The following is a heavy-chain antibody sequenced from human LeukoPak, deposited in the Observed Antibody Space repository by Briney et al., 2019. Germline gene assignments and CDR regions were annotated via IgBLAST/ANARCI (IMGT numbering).Heavy chain of an antibody. V-gene: IGHV4-39*01. CDR3: VRGGGLLNLGYYCMDV. CDR1: GDSISSNIYY. CDR2: IYYSGST. D-gene: IGHD3-16*01. J-gene: IGHJ6*03. Sequence: SETLSLTCTVSGDSISSNIYYWGWVRQPPGKGLEWIGSIYYSGSTSYKPSLRSRVTISVDSSKNQFSLKVTSVTAADTGVYYCVRGGGLLNLGYYCMDVWGKGTTVTVSS.